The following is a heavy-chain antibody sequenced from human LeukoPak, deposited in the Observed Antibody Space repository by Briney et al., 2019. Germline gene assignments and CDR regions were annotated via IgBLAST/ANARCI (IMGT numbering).Heavy chain of an antibody. CDR3: ATGYGSGSYLGHSYYYYYMDV. CDR2: ISAYNGNT. Sequence: ASVKVSCKASGYTFTSYGISWVRQAPGQGLEWMGWISAYNGNTNYAQRLQGRVTMTTDTSTTTAHMELRSLRSDDTAVYYCATGYGSGSYLGHSYYYYYMDVWGKGTTVTVSS. V-gene: IGHV1-18*01. J-gene: IGHJ6*03. D-gene: IGHD3-10*01. CDR1: GYTFTSYG.